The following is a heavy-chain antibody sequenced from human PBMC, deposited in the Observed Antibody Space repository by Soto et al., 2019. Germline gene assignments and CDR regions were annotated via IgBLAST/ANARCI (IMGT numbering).Heavy chain of an antibody. CDR2: ISHSGST. Sequence: XATLSLTCDVYGGSFNGYHWSWIRQPPGKGLEWIGEISHSGSTDYNPSLKSRVTISVDTSKNQFSLRVTSVTAADTAVYYCARGGDDYDYGVDVWGQGTTVTVSS. J-gene: IGHJ6*02. CDR3: ARGGDDYDYGVDV. D-gene: IGHD3-16*01. V-gene: IGHV4-34*01. CDR1: GGSFNGYH.